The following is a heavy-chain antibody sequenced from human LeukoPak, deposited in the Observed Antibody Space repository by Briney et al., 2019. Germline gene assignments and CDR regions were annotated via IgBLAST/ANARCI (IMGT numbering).Heavy chain of an antibody. D-gene: IGHD6-13*01. CDR3: ARHSRTSSTRYFQV. V-gene: IGHV4-39*01. CDR1: GGSISSSNYF. CDR2: IYHSGTT. J-gene: IGHJ1*01. Sequence: PSETLSLTCTVSGGSISSSNYFWGWTRQPPGKGPEWIGSIYHSGTTYYDPSLKSRATISVDTSKNQFSLKLSSVTAADTAVYYCARHSRTSSTRYFQVWGQGTLLSVSS.